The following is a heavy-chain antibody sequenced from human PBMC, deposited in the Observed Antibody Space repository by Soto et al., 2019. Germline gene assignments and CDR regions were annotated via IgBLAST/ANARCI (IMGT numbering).Heavy chain of an antibody. CDR3: AREVPGVTSFDY. J-gene: IGHJ4*02. D-gene: IGHD3-10*01. CDR2: INAGVDGT. V-gene: IGHV1-3*01. CDR1: GYASLSYA. Sequence: QVQLVQSGPEMMQPGASAKVSCKASGYASLSYAMHWVRQVHGQVYEWLGWINAGVDGTMYSERFQGRVRITRDTSANTVYMELNALTSEDTAVYYCAREVPGVTSFDYWGQGTLVIVSS.